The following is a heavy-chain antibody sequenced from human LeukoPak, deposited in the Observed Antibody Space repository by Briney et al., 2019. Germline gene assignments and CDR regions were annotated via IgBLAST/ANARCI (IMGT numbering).Heavy chain of an antibody. CDR1: GYTFTSYY. CDR2: ISAYNGNT. J-gene: IGHJ4*02. V-gene: IGHV1-18*04. D-gene: IGHD6-6*01. CDR3: ARAGSTWSSSSSFDY. Sequence: GASVKVSCKASGYTFTSYYMHWVRQAPGQGLEWMGWISAYNGNTNYAQKLQGRVTMTTDTSTSTAYMELRSLRSDDTAVYYCARAGSTWSSSSSFDYWGQGTLVTVSS.